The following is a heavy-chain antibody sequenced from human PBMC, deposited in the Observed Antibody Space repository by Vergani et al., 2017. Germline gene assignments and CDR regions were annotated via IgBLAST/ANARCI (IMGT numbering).Heavy chain of an antibody. Sequence: EVQLVESGGVVVQPGGSLRLSCAASGFTFDYYAMHWVRQAPGKGLEWVSLISWDGGSTYYADSVKGRFTISRDNSKNSLYLQMNSLRAEDTALYYCAKVYSSGWYSPFDYWGQGTLVTVSS. J-gene: IGHJ4*02. CDR3: AKVYSSGWYSPFDY. V-gene: IGHV3-43D*03. CDR1: GFTFDYYA. D-gene: IGHD6-19*01. CDR2: ISWDGGST.